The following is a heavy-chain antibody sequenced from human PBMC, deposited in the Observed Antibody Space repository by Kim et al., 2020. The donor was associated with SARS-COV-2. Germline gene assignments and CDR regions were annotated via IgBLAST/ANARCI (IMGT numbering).Heavy chain of an antibody. CDR2: IIPIFGTA. V-gene: IGHV1-69*13. CDR1: GGTFSSYA. J-gene: IGHJ6*02. CDR3: ARHRMITFGGVIASYYGMDV. Sequence: SVKVSCKASGGTFSSYAISWVRQAPGQGLEWMGGIIPIFGTANYAQKFQGRVTITADESTSTAYMELSSLRSEDTAVYYCARHRMITFGGVIASYYGMDVWGQGTTVTVSS. D-gene: IGHD3-16*02.